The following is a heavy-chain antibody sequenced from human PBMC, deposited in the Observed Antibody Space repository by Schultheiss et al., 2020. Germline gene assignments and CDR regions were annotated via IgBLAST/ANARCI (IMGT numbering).Heavy chain of an antibody. CDR1: GYTFTGYY. J-gene: IGHJ3*02. Sequence: ASVKVSCKASGYTFTGYYMHWVRQAPGQGPEWMGWIIPNSGGTNYAQKFQGRVTMTRDTSTSTVYMELSSLRSEDTAVYYCARDLLAYCGGDCYSAGAFDIWGQGTMVTVSS. V-gene: IGHV1-2*02. D-gene: IGHD2-21*02. CDR2: IIPNSGGT. CDR3: ARDLLAYCGGDCYSAGAFDI.